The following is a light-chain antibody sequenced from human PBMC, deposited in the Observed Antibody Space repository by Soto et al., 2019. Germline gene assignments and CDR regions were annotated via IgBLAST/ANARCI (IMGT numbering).Light chain of an antibody. Sequence: QSVLTQPPSASGTPGQRVTISCSGSNSNIGSNSVSWYQQLPGTAPKLLIYTNNQRPSGVPDRFSGSKSGTSASLAISGLQSEDEADYYCAVRDDSLNGFFVFGTGTKVTVL. V-gene: IGLV1-44*01. CDR3: AVRDDSLNGFFV. J-gene: IGLJ1*01. CDR1: NSNIGSNS. CDR2: TNN.